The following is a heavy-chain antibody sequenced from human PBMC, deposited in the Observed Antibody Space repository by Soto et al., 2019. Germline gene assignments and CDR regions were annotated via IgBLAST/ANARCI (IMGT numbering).Heavy chain of an antibody. CDR1: GASISGYH. V-gene: IGHV4-59*08. CDR2: ISYSGAT. CDR3: ARHSPDFDWLSQFDY. Sequence: SETLSLTCTVSGASISGYHWSWIRQFPGKGLECLGYISYSGATNYNPSLKSRVTMSIDTFKNQFSLRLSSVTAADTAVYYCARHSPDFDWLSQFDYWGQGTLVTVSS. D-gene: IGHD3-9*01. J-gene: IGHJ4*02.